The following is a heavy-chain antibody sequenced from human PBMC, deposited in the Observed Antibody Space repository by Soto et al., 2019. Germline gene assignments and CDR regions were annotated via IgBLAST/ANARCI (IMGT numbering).Heavy chain of an antibody. CDR3: ARNYCSSTSCYPWFDP. V-gene: IGHV4-59*01. CDR1: GGSISSYY. D-gene: IGHD2-2*01. CDR2: IYYSGST. Sequence: QVQLQESGPGLVKPSETLSLTCTVSGGSISSYYWSWIRQPPGKGLEWIGYIYYSGSTNYNPSLKSRVTISVDTSKNQFSLKLISVTAADTAVYYCARNYCSSTSCYPWFDPWGQGTLVTVSS. J-gene: IGHJ5*02.